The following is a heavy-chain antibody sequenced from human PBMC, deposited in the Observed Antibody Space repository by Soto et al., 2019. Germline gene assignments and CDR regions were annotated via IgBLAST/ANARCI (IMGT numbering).Heavy chain of an antibody. V-gene: IGHV4-34*01. CDR2: INHSGST. J-gene: IGHJ5*02. CDR1: GGSFSGYY. D-gene: IGHD3-16*02. Sequence: SETLSLTCAVYGGSFSGYYWSWIRQPPGKGLEWIGEINHSGSTNYNPSLKSRVTISVDTSKNQFSLKLSSVTAADTAVYYCARRTYYDYIWGSYRYNWFDPWGQETLVTVSS. CDR3: ARRTYYDYIWGSYRYNWFDP.